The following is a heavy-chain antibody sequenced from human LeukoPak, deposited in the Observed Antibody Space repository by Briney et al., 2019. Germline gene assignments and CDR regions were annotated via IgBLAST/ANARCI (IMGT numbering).Heavy chain of an antibody. D-gene: IGHD5-12*01. J-gene: IGHJ3*02. CDR3: ARGNSGYDYAFDI. Sequence: KPSETLSLTCTVSGGSISSYHWSWIRQPPGKGLQWIGFIYSSGSTSYNPSLKSRVTISVDTSKNQFSLRLSSVTSADTAVYYCARGNSGYDYAFDIWGRGTMVTVSP. CDR2: IYSSGST. CDR1: GGSISSYH. V-gene: IGHV4-59*01.